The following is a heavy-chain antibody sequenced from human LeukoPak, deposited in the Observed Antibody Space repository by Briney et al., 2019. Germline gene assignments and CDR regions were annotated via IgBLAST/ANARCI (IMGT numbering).Heavy chain of an antibody. J-gene: IGHJ3*02. CDR1: GGSISSYY. CDR3: ARHECTNGVCYTLAFDI. D-gene: IGHD2-8*01. CDR2: IYYSRST. Sequence: SETLSLTCTVSGGSISSYYWSWIRQPPGRGLEWSGYIYYSRSTNYNPSLRSRVTISVDTSRNQFSLKLPSVTATDTAVYYCARHECTNGVCYTLAFDIWGRGTMVTVSS. V-gene: IGHV4-59*08.